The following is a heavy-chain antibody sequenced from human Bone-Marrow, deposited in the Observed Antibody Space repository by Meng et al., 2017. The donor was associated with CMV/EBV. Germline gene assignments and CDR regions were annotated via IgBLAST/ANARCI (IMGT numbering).Heavy chain of an antibody. V-gene: IGHV1-2*02. CDR3: ARGLRYSSPYNWFDP. CDR1: GYTFTGYY. CDR2: INPNSGGT. Sequence: ASVMVSCKASGYTFTGYYMHWVRQAPGQGLEWMGWINPNSGGTNYAQKFQGRVTMTRDTSISTAYMELSRLRSDDTAVYYCARGLRYSSPYNWFDPWGQGTLVTVSS. J-gene: IGHJ5*02. D-gene: IGHD6-6*01.